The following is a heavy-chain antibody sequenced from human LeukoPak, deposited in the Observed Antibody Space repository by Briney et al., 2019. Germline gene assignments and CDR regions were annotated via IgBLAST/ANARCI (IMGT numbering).Heavy chain of an antibody. D-gene: IGHD3-22*01. CDR1: GGSLSSYY. J-gene: IGHJ4*02. Sequence: SETLSLTCTVSGGSLSSYYWSWIRQSPGKGLEWIGYIYYNGKYNYNPYLKSRVTISVDTSKNQFSLKMNSVTAADTAVYYCARGPYYYNSDAAYYFDYWGQGALVTVSS. V-gene: IGHV4-59*01. CDR3: ARGPYYYNSDAAYYFDY. CDR2: IYYNGKY.